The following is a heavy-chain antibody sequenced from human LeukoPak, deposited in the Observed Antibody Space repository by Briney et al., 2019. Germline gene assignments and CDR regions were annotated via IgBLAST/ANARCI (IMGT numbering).Heavy chain of an antibody. V-gene: IGHV3-23*01. CDR3: AKAKGGL. D-gene: IGHD2-15*01. Sequence: GGSLRLSCVASGFTFSIYTMTWFRQAPGKGLEWVSSISGRGDTTYFADSVRGRFTLSRVNYRNTLFLQIDSLRVDDTAVYYCAKAKGGLWGQGTLVTVSS. CDR2: ISGRGDTT. CDR1: GFTFSIYT. J-gene: IGHJ4*02.